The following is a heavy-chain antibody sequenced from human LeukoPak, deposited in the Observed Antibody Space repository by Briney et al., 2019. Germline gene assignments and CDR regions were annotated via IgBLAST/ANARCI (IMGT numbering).Heavy chain of an antibody. J-gene: IGHJ5*02. CDR3: ARDGYSGYGYNWFDP. V-gene: IGHV4-39*07. CDR1: GGSISSSSYC. Sequence: SETLSLTCTVSGGSISSSSYCWGWIRQPPGKGLEWIGSIYYSGSTYYNPSLKSRVTISVDTSKNQFSLKLSSVTAADTAVYYCARDGYSGYGYNWFDPWGQGTLVTVSS. D-gene: IGHD5-12*01. CDR2: IYYSGST.